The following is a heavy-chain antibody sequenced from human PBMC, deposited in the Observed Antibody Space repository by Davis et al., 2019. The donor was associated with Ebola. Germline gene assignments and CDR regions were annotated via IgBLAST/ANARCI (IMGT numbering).Heavy chain of an antibody. D-gene: IGHD6-19*01. CDR2: RNTHTGNP. CDR1: GYTFTSHP. J-gene: IGHJ4*02. V-gene: IGHV7-4-1*02. CDR3: AREAVEVAGADH. Sequence: ASVKVSCKASGYTFTSHPINSVRQAPGQGLEWMGWRNTHTGNPTYAQGLTGRFVFSLDTSVNTAYLQINSLRADDTAVYYCAREAVEVAGADHWGQGTLVTVSS.